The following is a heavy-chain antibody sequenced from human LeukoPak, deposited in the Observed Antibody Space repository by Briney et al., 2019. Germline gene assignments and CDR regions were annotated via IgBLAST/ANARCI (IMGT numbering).Heavy chain of an antibody. D-gene: IGHD1-26*01. V-gene: IGHV3-33*01. CDR3: ARERAVGAMDY. J-gene: IGHJ4*02. CDR1: GFTFSSYG. Sequence: GGSLRLSCAASGFTFSSYGMHWVRQAPGKGLEWVAVIWYDGSNKYYADSVKGRFTISRDNSKNTLYLRMNSLRAEDTAVYYCARERAVGAMDYWGQGTLVTVSS. CDR2: IWYDGSNK.